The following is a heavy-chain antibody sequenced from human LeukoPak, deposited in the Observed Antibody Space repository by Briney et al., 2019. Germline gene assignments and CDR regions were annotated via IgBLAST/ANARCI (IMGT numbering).Heavy chain of an antibody. D-gene: IGHD2-21*02. CDR2: INHSGST. V-gene: IGHV4-34*01. Sequence: PSETLSLTCAVYGGSFSGYYWSWIRQPPGKGLEWIGEINHSGSTNYNPSLKSRVTISVDTSKNQFSLKLSSVTAADTAVYYCASAPLRTRGDYNWFDPWGQGTLVTVSS. CDR3: ASAPLRTRGDYNWFDP. CDR1: GGSFSGYY. J-gene: IGHJ5*02.